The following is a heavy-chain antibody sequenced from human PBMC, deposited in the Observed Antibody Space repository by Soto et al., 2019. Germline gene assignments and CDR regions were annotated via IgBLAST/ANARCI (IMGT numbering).Heavy chain of an antibody. V-gene: IGHV3-48*02. CDR2: ISIGSGSI. CDR3: VRDDRWDFDF. D-gene: IGHD1-26*01. CDR1: GFTFSNYA. Sequence: EVHLVESGGGLVQPGGSLRVSCAASGFTFSNYAMNWVRQAPGKGLEWVSYISIGSGSIFYADSVKGRFTISRDDAKNSLYLQMNTLRDEGTAVYYCVRDDRWDFDFWGQGTMVTVSS. J-gene: IGHJ3*01.